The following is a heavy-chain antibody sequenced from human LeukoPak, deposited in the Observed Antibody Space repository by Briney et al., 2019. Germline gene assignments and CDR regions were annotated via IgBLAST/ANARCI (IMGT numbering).Heavy chain of an antibody. Sequence: ASVNVSFKASGYTFTSYDINWVRQATGQGLEWMGWMNPNSGNTGYAQKFQGRVTMTRNTSISTAYMELSSLRSEDTAVYYCARGGTYYDFWSGYLYSSLRTPTKNWFDPWGQGTLVTASS. D-gene: IGHD3-3*01. V-gene: IGHV1-8*01. J-gene: IGHJ5*02. CDR2: MNPNSGNT. CDR3: ARGGTYYDFWSGYLYSSLRTPTKNWFDP. CDR1: GYTFTSYD.